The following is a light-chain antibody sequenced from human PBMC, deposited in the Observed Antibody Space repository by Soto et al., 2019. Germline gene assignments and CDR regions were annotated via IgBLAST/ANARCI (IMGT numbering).Light chain of an antibody. Sequence: SYELTQPLSVSVALGQTTRITCGGNNIGKKNVHWYQQRPGQAPVLVIYSDNNRPSGIPERFSGSNSGNTATLTITRAQAGDEADYYCQVWDSSTVVLGGGTKLTVL. V-gene: IGLV3-9*01. J-gene: IGLJ2*01. CDR2: SDN. CDR1: NIGKKN. CDR3: QVWDSSTVV.